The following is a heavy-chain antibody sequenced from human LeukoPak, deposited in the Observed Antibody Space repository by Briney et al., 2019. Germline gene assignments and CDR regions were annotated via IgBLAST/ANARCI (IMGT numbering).Heavy chain of an antibody. D-gene: IGHD3-9*01. CDR3: AKHPYDILTGYYISYYFDY. CDR2: IRFDGSNK. Sequence: GGSLRLSCAASGFTLNTYGMHWVRQAPGKGLEWVAFIRFDGSNKYYADSVKGRFTISRDNSKNTLYLQMNSLRAEDTAVYYCAKHPYDILTGYYISYYFDYWGQGTLVTVSS. V-gene: IGHV3-30*02. CDR1: GFTLNTYG. J-gene: IGHJ4*02.